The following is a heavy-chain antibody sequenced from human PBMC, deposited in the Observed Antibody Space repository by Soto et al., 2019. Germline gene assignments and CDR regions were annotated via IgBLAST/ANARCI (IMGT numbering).Heavy chain of an antibody. CDR3: AFGSVYTVDSSGFYEY. CDR2: INHSGGT. J-gene: IGHJ4*02. CDR1: GGSFRGYY. V-gene: IGHV4-34*01. D-gene: IGHD3-22*01. Sequence: PATLPLPCAVYGGSFRGYYWSWIRQPPGKGLEWIGEINHSGGTSYNPSLKSRVTISVDTSKSQFSLKLTSVTAADRAVYYCAFGSVYTVDSSGFYEYCGQGTPVTVSS.